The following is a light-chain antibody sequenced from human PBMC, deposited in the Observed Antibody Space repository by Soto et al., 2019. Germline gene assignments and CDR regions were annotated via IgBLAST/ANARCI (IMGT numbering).Light chain of an antibody. CDR1: QPISNNN. Sequence: EIVLTQSPGTLSLSPGERATLSCRASQPISNNNLAWYQQKSGQAPRLLMYDAFHRASGIPDRFSGSGSGTDFTLSIRRLEPEHFAVYYCQQYNNWPRTFDLGTKVDIK. CDR3: QQYNNWPRT. CDR2: DAF. J-gene: IGKJ1*01. V-gene: IGKV3-20*01.